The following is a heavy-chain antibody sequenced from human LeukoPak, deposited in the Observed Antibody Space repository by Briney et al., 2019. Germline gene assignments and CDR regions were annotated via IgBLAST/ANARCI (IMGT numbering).Heavy chain of an antibody. CDR3: ARVRGYCTNGVCGDV. J-gene: IGHJ6*04. Sequence: PSETLSLTCSVSGGSISSYYWSWIRQPPGKGLEWIGYIYYSGSTNYNPSLKSRVTISVDTSKNQFSLKLSSVTAADTAVYYCARVRGYCTNGVCGDVWGKGTTVTVSS. CDR1: GGSISSYY. V-gene: IGHV4-59*01. CDR2: IYYSGST. D-gene: IGHD2-8*01.